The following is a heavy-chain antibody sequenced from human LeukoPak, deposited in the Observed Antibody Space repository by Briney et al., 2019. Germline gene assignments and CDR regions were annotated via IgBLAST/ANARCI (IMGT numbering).Heavy chain of an antibody. CDR3: AKGYSSAWYFFDY. Sequence: GGSLRLSCAASGFSFSNYVMSWVRQAPGKGLQWVSGLSGSGGSTYYADSVKGRFTISRDNSKNTLHLQMNSLRAEDTAVYYCAKGYSSAWYFFDYWGQGTLVTVSS. J-gene: IGHJ4*02. D-gene: IGHD6-19*01. V-gene: IGHV3-23*01. CDR2: LSGSGGST. CDR1: GFSFSNYV.